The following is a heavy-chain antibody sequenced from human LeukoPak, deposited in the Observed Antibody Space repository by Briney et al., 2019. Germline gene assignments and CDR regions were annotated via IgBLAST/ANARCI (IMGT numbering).Heavy chain of an antibody. D-gene: IGHD3-16*02. CDR3: ARGRLRLGELSSGGIDY. CDR1: GGTFSSYA. J-gene: IGHJ4*02. CDR2: IIPIFGTA. Sequence: SVKVSCKXSGGTFSSYAISWVRQSPRQGLEWMGGIIPIFGTANYSQKFQGRVRITTDESTSTAYMELSSLRSEDTAVYYCARGRLRLGELSSGGIDYWGQGTLVTVSS. V-gene: IGHV1-69*05.